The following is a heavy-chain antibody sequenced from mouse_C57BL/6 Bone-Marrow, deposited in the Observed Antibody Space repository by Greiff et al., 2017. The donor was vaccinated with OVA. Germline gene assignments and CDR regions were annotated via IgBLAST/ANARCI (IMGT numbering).Heavy chain of an antibody. CDR3: ARDTIVTPWFAY. CDR2: ISDGGSYT. Sequence: EVQLMESGGGLVKPGGSLKLSCAASGFTFSSYAMSWVRQTPEKRLEWVATISDGGSYTYYPDNVKGRFTISRDNAKNNLYLQMSHLKSEDTAMYYCARDTIVTPWFAYWGQGTLVTVSA. D-gene: IGHD2-5*01. V-gene: IGHV5-4*01. J-gene: IGHJ3*01. CDR1: GFTFSSYA.